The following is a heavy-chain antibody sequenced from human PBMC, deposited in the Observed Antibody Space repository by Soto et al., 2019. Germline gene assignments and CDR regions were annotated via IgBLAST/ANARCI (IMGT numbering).Heavy chain of an antibody. J-gene: IGHJ4*02. CDR1: VFTFSSYA. D-gene: IGHD3-9*01. CDR3: AKDYDILTGYPYFDY. CDR2: ISGSGGST. Sequence: GGALRLSCAASVFTFSSYAMSWVRQAPGKGLEWVSAISGSGGSTYYADSVKGRFTISRDNSKNTLYLQMNSLRAEDTAVYYCAKDYDILTGYPYFDYWGQGTLVTVSS. V-gene: IGHV3-23*01.